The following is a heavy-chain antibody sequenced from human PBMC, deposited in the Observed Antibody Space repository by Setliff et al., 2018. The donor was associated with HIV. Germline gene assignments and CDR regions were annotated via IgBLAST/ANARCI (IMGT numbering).Heavy chain of an antibody. CDR2: IAGVDGYT. V-gene: IGHV3-11*06. CDR3: AREYDSLSRFDH. J-gene: IGHJ4*02. D-gene: IGHD3-16*01. Sequence: GSLRLSCAASGFTFSDYYMSWIRQTPGKGLEWVSYIAGVDGYTNYADSVKGRFTISRDNAKNSLYLQMNSLKADDSAIYFCAREYDSLSRFDHWGQGTLVTVSS. CDR1: GFTFSDYY.